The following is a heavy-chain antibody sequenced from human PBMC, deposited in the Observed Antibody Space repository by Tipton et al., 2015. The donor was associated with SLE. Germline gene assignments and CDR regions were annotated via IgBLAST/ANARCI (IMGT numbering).Heavy chain of an antibody. CDR2: IYSGAISI. CDR3: AKDILVRGVMWFGAFDI. J-gene: IGHJ3*02. D-gene: IGHD3-10*01. V-gene: IGHV3-23*03. CDR1: GFTVSSNY. Sequence: GSLRLSCAASGFTVSSNYMSWVRQDPGKGLEWVSVIYSGAISIYYADSVRGRFTISRDDSKNTVYLQMKRLTTEDTAIYYCAKDILVRGVMWFGAFDIWGQGTLVPVSS.